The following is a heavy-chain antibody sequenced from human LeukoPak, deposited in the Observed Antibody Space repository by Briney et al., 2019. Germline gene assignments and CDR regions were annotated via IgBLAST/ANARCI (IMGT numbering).Heavy chain of an antibody. D-gene: IGHD3-22*01. CDR3: ARLVTSGYSIHFDY. CDR2: IYYSGST. Sequence: PSETLSLTCTVSGGSISTYYWSWIRQPPGKGLEWIGYIYYSGSTKYNPSLKSRVTISLDTSKNQFSLKLSSVTAADTAVYYCARLVTSGYSIHFDYWGQGTLVTVSS. CDR1: GGSISTYY. J-gene: IGHJ4*02. V-gene: IGHV4-59*08.